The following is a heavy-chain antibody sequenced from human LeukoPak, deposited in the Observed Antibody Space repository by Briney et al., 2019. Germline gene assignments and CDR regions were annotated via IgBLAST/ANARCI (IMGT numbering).Heavy chain of an antibody. Sequence: ASVKVSCKASGYTFTSYGINWVRQAPGQGLEWMGWISAYNGNTNYAQKLQGRVTMTTDTSTSTAYMELRSLRSDDTAVYYCARDCSSTSCYLPDYYYYGMDVWGQGTTVTVSS. CDR1: GYTFTSYG. V-gene: IGHV1-18*01. CDR3: ARDCSSTSCYLPDYYYYGMDV. CDR2: ISAYNGNT. D-gene: IGHD2-2*01. J-gene: IGHJ6*02.